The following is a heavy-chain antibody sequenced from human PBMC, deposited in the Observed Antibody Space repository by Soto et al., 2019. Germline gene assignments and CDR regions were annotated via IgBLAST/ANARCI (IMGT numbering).Heavy chain of an antibody. V-gene: IGHV3-7*05. CDR3: ARARSAKRLDC. Sequence: PGGSLRLSCAASGFTFSNYWMSWVRQAPGKGLEWVANIKQDGSEKYYVDSVKGRFTISRDNPQNSLYLQMNSLRVEDTAVYYCARARSAKRLDCWGQGTLVTVSS. CDR1: GFTFSNYW. CDR2: IKQDGSEK. J-gene: IGHJ4*02.